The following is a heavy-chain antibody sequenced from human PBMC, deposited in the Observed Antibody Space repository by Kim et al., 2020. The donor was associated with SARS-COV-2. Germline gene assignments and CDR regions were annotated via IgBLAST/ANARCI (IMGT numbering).Heavy chain of an antibody. CDR1: GFTFSSYG. Sequence: GGSLRLSCAASGFTFSSYGMHWVRQAPGKGLEWVAVISYDGSNKYYADSVKGRFTISRDNSKNTLYLQMNSLRAEDTAVYYCAKGIDYDFWSGYPSDAFDIWGQGTMVTVSS. D-gene: IGHD3-3*01. CDR2: ISYDGSNK. V-gene: IGHV3-30*18. CDR3: AKGIDYDFWSGYPSDAFDI. J-gene: IGHJ3*02.